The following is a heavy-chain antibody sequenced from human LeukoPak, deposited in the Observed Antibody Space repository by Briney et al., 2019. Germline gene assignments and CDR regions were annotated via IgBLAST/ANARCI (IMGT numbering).Heavy chain of an antibody. CDR1: GYTFSGYQ. D-gene: IGHD2-15*01. J-gene: IGHJ4*02. CDR2: MNPSSGVT. CDR3: ASRAASVTLGY. V-gene: IGHV1-2*06. Sequence: ASVKVTCKASGYTFSGYQVHWLRQAPGQGLEWMGRMNPSSGVTNYAQKFQGRVTMTRDTSINTAYLDLSALKSDDTAVYYCASRAASVTLGYWGQGTLVTVSS.